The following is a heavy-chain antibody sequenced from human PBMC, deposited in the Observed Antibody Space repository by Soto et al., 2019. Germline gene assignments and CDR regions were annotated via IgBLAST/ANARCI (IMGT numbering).Heavy chain of an antibody. CDR3: THSPDYHETNWFDP. Sequence: PGGSLRLSCAASGFTFSNAWMNWVRQAPGKGLEWVGRIKSKTDGGTTDYAAPVKGRFTISRDDSKNTLYLQMNSLKTEDTAVYYCTHSPDYHETNWFDPWGQGTLVTVSS. V-gene: IGHV3-15*07. D-gene: IGHD5-12*01. CDR2: IKSKTDGGTT. J-gene: IGHJ5*02. CDR1: GFTFSNAW.